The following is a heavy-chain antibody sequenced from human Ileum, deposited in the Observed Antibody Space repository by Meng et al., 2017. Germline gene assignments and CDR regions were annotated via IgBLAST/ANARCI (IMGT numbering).Heavy chain of an antibody. D-gene: IGHD3-22*01. CDR1: GFTFTNFA. J-gene: IGHJ4*02. Sequence: GGSLKISCAASGFTFTNFAMSWVRQAPGKGLQWVSTMGGSGDSYYADSVKGRFTISRDNSKNTLYLQMNGLRAEDTALYYCAKDDYDTSGYYLSLVDWGQGTLVTVSS. CDR3: AKDDYDTSGYYLSLVD. CDR2: MGGSGDS. V-gene: IGHV3-23*01.